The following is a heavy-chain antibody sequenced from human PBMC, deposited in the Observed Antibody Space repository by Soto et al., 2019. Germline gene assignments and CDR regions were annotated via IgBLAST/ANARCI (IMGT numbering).Heavy chain of an antibody. CDR2: IKQDGSEK. D-gene: IGHD2-2*01. CDR3: ARSPVGCSSTSCYAFDI. Sequence: EVQLVESGGGLVQPGGSLRLSCAASGFTFSSYWMSWVRQAPGKGLEWVANIKQDGSEKYYVDSVTGRFTISRDNAKNSLYLQINSLRAEDTAVYSCARSPVGCSSTSCYAFDIWGHGTMVTVSS. CDR1: GFTFSSYW. V-gene: IGHV3-7*01. J-gene: IGHJ3*02.